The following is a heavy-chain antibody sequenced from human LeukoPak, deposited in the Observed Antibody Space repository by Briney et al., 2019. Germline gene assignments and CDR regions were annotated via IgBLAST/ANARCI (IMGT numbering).Heavy chain of an antibody. CDR1: GGTFSSYV. CDR2: IIPIFGTA. J-gene: IGHJ4*02. CDR3: VRAYDSIRGYFDY. Sequence: SVKVSCKASGGTFSSYVITWVRQAPGQGLEWMGGIIPIFGTANYAQKFQGRVTITADESTSTAYMELNSLRSEDTAVYYCVRAYDSIRGYFDYWGQGTLVTVS. D-gene: IGHD3-10*01. V-gene: IGHV1-69*13.